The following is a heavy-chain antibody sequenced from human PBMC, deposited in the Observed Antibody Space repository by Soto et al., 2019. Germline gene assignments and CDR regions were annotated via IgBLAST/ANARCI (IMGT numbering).Heavy chain of an antibody. CDR2: ISLYHHST. Sequence: GASVKVSCKTSGYPFTDYFIHCVRQAPGQGLEWMGIISLYHHSTSYAQKFQGRLTVTADTSTTTVYMDLSSLTSEDSAVYWCARELYSCGGDCPYYMDYWG. D-gene: IGHD2-21*02. CDR1: GYPFTDYF. V-gene: IGHV1-46*01. CDR3: ARELYSCGGDCPYYMDY. J-gene: IGHJ6*03.